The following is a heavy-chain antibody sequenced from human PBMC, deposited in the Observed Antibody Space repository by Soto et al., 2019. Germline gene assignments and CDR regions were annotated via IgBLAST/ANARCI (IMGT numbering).Heavy chain of an antibody. J-gene: IGHJ5*02. CDR3: VRQQYDFLVDP. CDR1: GFTFSSYA. Sequence: PGGSLRLSCAASGFTFSSYAMSWARQAPGQGLEWGSALSGSGVSTYYADSVTGRFTIPRDNSKKTLYLQMDSLSAEDTALYYCVRQQYDFLVDPWGQGTLVTVSS. D-gene: IGHD4-4*01. V-gene: IGHV3-23*01. CDR2: LSGSGVST.